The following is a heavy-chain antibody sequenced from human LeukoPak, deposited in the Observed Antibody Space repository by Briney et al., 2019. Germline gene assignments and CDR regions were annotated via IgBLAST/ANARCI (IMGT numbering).Heavy chain of an antibody. Sequence: SETLSLTCAVYSGSFSGYYWSWIRQPPGKGLEWIGYIYYSGSTNYNPSLKSRVTISVDTSKNQFSLKLSSVTAADTAVYYCARLLRFGELFPSSYFDYWGQGTLVTVSS. CDR3: ARLLRFGELFPSSYFDY. D-gene: IGHD3-10*01. CDR1: SGSFSGYY. J-gene: IGHJ4*02. V-gene: IGHV4-59*08. CDR2: IYYSGST.